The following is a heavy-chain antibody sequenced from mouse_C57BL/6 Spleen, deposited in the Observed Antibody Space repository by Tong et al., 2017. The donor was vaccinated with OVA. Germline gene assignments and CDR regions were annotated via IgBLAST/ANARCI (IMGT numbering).Heavy chain of an antibody. J-gene: IGHJ2*01. Sequence: EVQLQESGAELMKPGASVKLSCKATGYTFTGYWMHWVKQRPGQGLEWIGAIYPGNSDTSYSQKFKGKAKLTAVTSASTAYMELSSLTNEDSAVYYCARRGLLLGGIDYWGQGTTLTVSS. CDR3: ARRGLLLGGIDY. CDR2: IYPGNSDT. V-gene: IGHV1-5*01. CDR1: GYTFTGYW. D-gene: IGHD4-1*01.